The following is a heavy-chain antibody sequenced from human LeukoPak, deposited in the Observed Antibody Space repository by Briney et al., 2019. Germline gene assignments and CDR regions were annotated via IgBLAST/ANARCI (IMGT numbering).Heavy chain of an antibody. V-gene: IGHV1-69*04. CDR3: ARDRFMTMIPSPFDY. CDR2: IIPILGIA. J-gene: IGHJ4*02. CDR1: GGTFSSYA. D-gene: IGHD3-22*01. Sequence: SVKVSCKASGGTFSSYAISWVRQAPGQGLEWMGRIIPILGIANYAQKFQGRVTITADKSTSTAYMELSSLRSEDTAVYYCARDRFMTMIPSPFDYWGQGTLVTVSS.